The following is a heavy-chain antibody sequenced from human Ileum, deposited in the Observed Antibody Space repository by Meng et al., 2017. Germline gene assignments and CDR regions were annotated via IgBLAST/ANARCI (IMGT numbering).Heavy chain of an antibody. Sequence: SETLSLTCTVSSGSISNSYWSWIRQPAGKGLEWIGRVYSSGITDYNPSLKSRVTLSVDTSKNQFSLNLTSVTAADTAVYYCARGYGSLTREAFDYWGQGTLVTSPQ. V-gene: IGHV4-4*07. CDR3: ARGYGSLTREAFDY. CDR1: SGSISNSY. CDR2: VYSSGIT. J-gene: IGHJ4*02. D-gene: IGHD3-10*01.